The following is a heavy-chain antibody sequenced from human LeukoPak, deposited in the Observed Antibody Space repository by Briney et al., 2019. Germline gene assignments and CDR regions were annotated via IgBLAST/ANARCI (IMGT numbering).Heavy chain of an antibody. CDR2: INPNSGGT. CDR3: ARVWGGTMRRFDY. V-gene: IGHV1-2*06. J-gene: IGHJ4*02. Sequence: GASVKVSCKASGYTFTGYYMHWVRQAPGQGLEWMGRINPNSGGTNYAQKFQGRVTMTRDTSISTAYMELSRLRSDDTAVYSCARVWGGTMRRFDYWGQGTLVTVSS. D-gene: IGHD1-26*01. CDR1: GYTFTGYY.